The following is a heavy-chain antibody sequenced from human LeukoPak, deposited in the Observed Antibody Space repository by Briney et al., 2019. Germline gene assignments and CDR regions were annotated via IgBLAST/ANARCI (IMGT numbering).Heavy chain of an antibody. D-gene: IGHD2-2*01. CDR1: GFTFHEFA. J-gene: IGHJ6*03. CDR3: AKHWSYCSTTSCFFNYYYYYMDV. Sequence: PGGSLRLSCTASGFTFHEFAIHWVRQAPGKGLEWVSYISSSSSTIYYADSVKGRFTISRDNAKNSLYLQMNNLRAEDTAVYYCAKHWSYCSTTSCFFNYYYYYMDVWGKGTTVTVSS. V-gene: IGHV3-48*04. CDR2: ISSSSSTI.